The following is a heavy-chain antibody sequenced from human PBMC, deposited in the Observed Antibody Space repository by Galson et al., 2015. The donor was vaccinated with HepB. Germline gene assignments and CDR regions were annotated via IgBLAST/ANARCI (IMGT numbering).Heavy chain of an antibody. CDR1: GYTFTSYD. CDR3: ARGRWHIDYDFWSGYSGHQANYGMDV. CDR2: MNPNSGNT. D-gene: IGHD3-3*01. J-gene: IGHJ6*02. Sequence: SVKVSCKASGYTFTSYDINWVRQATGQGLEWMGWMNPNSGNTGYAQKFQGRVTMTRNTSISTAYMELSSLRSEDTAVYYCARGRWHIDYDFWSGYSGHQANYGMDVWGQGTTVTVSS. V-gene: IGHV1-8*01.